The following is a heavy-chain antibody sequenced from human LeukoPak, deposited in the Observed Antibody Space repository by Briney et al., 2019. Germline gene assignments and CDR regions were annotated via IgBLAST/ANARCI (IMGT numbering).Heavy chain of an antibody. CDR1: GGSIGSGDYY. V-gene: IGHV4-30-4*08. D-gene: IGHD1-14*01. Sequence: SETLSLTCTVSGGSIGSGDYYWSWIRQPPGKGLEWIGYIYYSGSTYYNPSLKSRVAISVDTSKNQFSLKLSSVTAADTAVYYCATGMLDYWGQGTLVTVSS. CDR3: ATGMLDY. J-gene: IGHJ4*02. CDR2: IYYSGST.